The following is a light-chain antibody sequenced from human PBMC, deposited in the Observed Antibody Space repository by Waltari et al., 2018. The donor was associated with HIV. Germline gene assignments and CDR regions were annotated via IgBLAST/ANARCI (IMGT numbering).Light chain of an antibody. CDR3: QQYNKWPT. V-gene: IGKV3-15*01. CDR2: GAS. CDR1: QSVSSN. J-gene: IGKJ1*01. Sequence: EIVMTQSPATISVSPGERAHLSCRASQSVSSNLAWYQQKPGQAPRLFIYGASIRATGIPARFSGSGSGTEFILTISSLQSEDFALYYCQQYNKWPTFGQGSKVEIK.